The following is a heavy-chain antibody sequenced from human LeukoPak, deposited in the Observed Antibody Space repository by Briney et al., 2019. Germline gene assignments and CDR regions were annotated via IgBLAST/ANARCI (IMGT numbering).Heavy chain of an antibody. V-gene: IGHV4-4*02. CDR1: GGSISSSNW. CDR3: ARDLKQQLESYYYYGMDV. J-gene: IGHJ6*02. Sequence: SETLSLTCAVSGGSISSSNWWSWVRQPPGKGLEWIGEIHHSGSTNYNPSLKSRVTISVDTYKNQFSLKLSSVTAADTAVYYCARDLKQQLESYYYYGMDVWGQGTTVTVSS. D-gene: IGHD6-13*01. CDR2: IHHSGST.